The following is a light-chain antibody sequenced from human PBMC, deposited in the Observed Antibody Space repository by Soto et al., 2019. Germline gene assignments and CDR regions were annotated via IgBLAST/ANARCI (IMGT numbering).Light chain of an antibody. J-gene: IGLJ1*01. CDR1: SSDVGGYNY. Sequence: QSALTQPPSASGSPGQSVTISCTGTSSDVGGYNYVSWYQQHPGKVPKLMINEVNKRPSGVPDRFSGSKSGNTAPLTVSGIQAEDEADYYCTSYAGGNNVFGAGTKLTVL. CDR2: EVN. V-gene: IGLV2-8*01. CDR3: TSYAGGNNV.